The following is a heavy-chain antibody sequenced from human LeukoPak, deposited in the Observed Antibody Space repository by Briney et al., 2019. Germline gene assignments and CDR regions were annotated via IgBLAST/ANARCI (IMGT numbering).Heavy chain of an antibody. CDR1: GFTFSSYA. D-gene: IGHD3-10*01. CDR2: ISGSGGST. V-gene: IGHV3-23*01. J-gene: IGHJ5*02. CDR3: AKSLYYYGSGSYHKS. Sequence: GGSLRLSCAASGFTFSSYAMSWVRQAPGKGLEWVSAISGSGGSTYYADSVKGRFTISRDNSKNTLYLQMNSLRAGDTAVYYCAKSLYYYGSGSYHKSWGQGTLVTVSS.